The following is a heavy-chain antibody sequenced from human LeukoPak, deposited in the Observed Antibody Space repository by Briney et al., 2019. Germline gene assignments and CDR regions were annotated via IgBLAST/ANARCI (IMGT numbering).Heavy chain of an antibody. CDR2: INHSGST. J-gene: IGHJ4*02. CDR1: GGSFSGYY. Sequence: SETLSLTCAVYGGSFSGYYWSRIRQPPGKGLEWIGEINHSGSTNYNPSLKSRVTISVDTSKNQFSLKLSSVTAADTAVYYCARDGDGYNVGYWGQGTLVTVSS. D-gene: IGHD5-24*01. V-gene: IGHV4-34*01. CDR3: ARDGDGYNVGY.